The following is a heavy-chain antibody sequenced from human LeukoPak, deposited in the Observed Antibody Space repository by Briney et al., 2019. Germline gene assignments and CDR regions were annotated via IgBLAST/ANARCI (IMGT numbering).Heavy chain of an antibody. CDR1: GGSFSGYY. Sequence: SETLSLTCAVYGGSFSGYYWSWIRQPPGKGLEWIGEINHSGSTNYNPSLKSRVTISVDTSKNQFSLKLSSVTAADTAVYYCAREGGGYYFDYWGQGTLVTVSS. CDR3: AREGGGYYFDY. CDR2: INHSGST. J-gene: IGHJ4*02. V-gene: IGHV4-34*01. D-gene: IGHD1-26*01.